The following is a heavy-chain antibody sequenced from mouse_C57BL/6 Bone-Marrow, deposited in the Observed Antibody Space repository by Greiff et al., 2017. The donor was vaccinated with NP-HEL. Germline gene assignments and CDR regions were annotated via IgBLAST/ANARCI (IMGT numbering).Heavy chain of an antibody. CDR3: VDSAGYGGLFAY. CDR2: INPNYGTT. J-gene: IGHJ3*01. V-gene: IGHV1-39*01. CDR1: GYSFTDYN. D-gene: IGHD3-2*02. Sequence: EVQLQQSGPELVKPGASVKISCKASGYSFTDYNMNWVKQSNGKSLEWIGVINPNYGTTSYNQKFKGKATLTVDHSSCPAYMQLNSRTSEDSAFYYCVDSAGYGGLFAYWGQGTLVTVSA.